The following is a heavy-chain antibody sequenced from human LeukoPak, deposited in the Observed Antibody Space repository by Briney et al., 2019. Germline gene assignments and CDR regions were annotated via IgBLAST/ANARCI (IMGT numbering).Heavy chain of an antibody. V-gene: IGHV5-51*01. CDR2: IYPGDSDI. CDR3: ARPLVRGVDY. Sequence: GESLKISCEGSGYSFTSYWIGWVRQMPGKGLEWMGTIYPGDSDIRYSPSFQGQVTISADRSISTAYLQWSSLKASDTAMYYCARPLVRGVDYWGQGTLVTVSS. CDR1: GYSFTSYW. D-gene: IGHD3-10*01. J-gene: IGHJ4*02.